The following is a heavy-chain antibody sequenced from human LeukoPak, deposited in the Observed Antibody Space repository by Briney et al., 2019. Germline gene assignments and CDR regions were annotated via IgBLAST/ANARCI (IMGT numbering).Heavy chain of an antibody. CDR3: ARDGGSGWYYFDY. CDR2: IYSSGST. V-gene: IGHV4-4*07. Sequence: SETLSLTCTVSGGSISSYYWNWIRQPAGKVLEWIGRIYSSGSTNYNPSLKSRVTISVDMSKNQFSLKLSSVTAADTAVYYCARDGGSGWYYFDYWGQGTLVTVSS. D-gene: IGHD6-19*01. J-gene: IGHJ4*02. CDR1: GGSISSYY.